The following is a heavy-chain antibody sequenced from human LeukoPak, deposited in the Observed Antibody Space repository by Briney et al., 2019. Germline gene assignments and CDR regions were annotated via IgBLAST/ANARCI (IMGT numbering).Heavy chain of an antibody. CDR1: GYTFTSYD. D-gene: IGHD6-13*01. CDR3: ARGKSGSSWYYYYYYYMDV. CDR2: MNPNSGNT. Sequence: ASVKVSCKASGYTFTSYDINWVRQATGQGLEWMGWMNPNSGNTGYAQKFQGRVTITRNTSISTAYMELSSLRSEDTAVYYCARGKSGSSWYYYYYYYMDVWGKGTTVTVSS. J-gene: IGHJ6*03. V-gene: IGHV1-8*03.